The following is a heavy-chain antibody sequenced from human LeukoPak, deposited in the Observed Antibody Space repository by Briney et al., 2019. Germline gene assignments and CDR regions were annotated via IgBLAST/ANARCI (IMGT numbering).Heavy chain of an antibody. CDR1: GFTFSNYA. CDR2: ISGSGANT. Sequence: PGGSLRLSCAASGFTFSNYAMNWVRQPPGKGLGWVSAISGSGANTYYADSVKGRFTISRDNSKNTLYLQMNILRAEDSAVFYCAKDRSSGYPEWYFDLWGRGTLVTVSS. V-gene: IGHV3-23*01. J-gene: IGHJ2*01. CDR3: AKDRSSGYPEWYFDL. D-gene: IGHD3-22*01.